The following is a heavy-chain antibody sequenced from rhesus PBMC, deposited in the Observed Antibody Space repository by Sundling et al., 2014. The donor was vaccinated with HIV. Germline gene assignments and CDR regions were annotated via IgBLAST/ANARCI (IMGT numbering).Heavy chain of an antibody. CDR2: AYGSTMST. D-gene: IGHD2-8*01. CDR1: GGSISDSYR. J-gene: IGHJ6*01. CDR3: ARKGGYCSGGVCFLNVNYGLDS. Sequence: QVQLQESGPGVVKPSETLSLTCGVSGGSISDSYRWTWIRQFPGKGLEWIGYAYGSTMSTNYHPSLKSRVTISTDTSKTQLSLNLSSVTAADTAVYYCARKGGYCSGGVCFLNVNYGLDSWGQGVVVIVSS. V-gene: IGHV4S10*01.